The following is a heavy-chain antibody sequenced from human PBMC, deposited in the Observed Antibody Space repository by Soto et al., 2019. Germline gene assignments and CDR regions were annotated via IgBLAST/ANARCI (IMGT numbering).Heavy chain of an antibody. V-gene: IGHV4-34*01. Sequence: SETLSLTCAVYGGSFSGYYWSWIRQPPGKGLEWIGEINHSGSTNYNPSLKSRVTISVDTSKNQFSLKLSSVTAADTAVYYCARGRSGLRSSDYWGQGTLVTVSS. J-gene: IGHJ4*02. CDR2: INHSGST. D-gene: IGHD4-17*01. CDR3: ARGRSGLRSSDY. CDR1: GGSFSGYY.